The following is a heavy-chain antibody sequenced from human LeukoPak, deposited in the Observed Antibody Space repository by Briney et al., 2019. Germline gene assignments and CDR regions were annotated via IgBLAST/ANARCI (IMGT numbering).Heavy chain of an antibody. CDR3: APTDRNYFDY. CDR1: GYTFTSYA. CDR2: INPNSGGT. J-gene: IGHJ4*02. V-gene: IGHV1-2*02. Sequence: ASVKVSCKAFGYTFTSYAMHWVRQAPGQGLEWMGWINPNSGGTNYAQKFQGRVTMTRDTSISTAYMELSRLRSDDTAVYYCAPTDRNYFDYWGQGTLVTVSS.